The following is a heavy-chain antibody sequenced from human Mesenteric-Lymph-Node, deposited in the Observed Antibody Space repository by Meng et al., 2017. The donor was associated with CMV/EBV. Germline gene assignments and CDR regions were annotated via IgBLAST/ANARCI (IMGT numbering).Heavy chain of an antibody. J-gene: IGHJ4*02. V-gene: IGHV1-69*01. CDR2: ITPIFGTA. D-gene: IGHD3-10*01. Sequence: SGDTFSSYAINWVRQAPGQGLEWMGGITPIFGTAKYAQKFQGRVTLNADESTSTVYMELRSLRSEDTAVYYCTRAYLGSGFYNRLDYWGQGTLVTVSS. CDR1: GDTFSSYA. CDR3: TRAYLGSGFYNRLDY.